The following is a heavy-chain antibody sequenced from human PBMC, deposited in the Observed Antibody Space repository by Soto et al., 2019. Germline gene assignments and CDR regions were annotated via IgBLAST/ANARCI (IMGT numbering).Heavy chain of an antibody. D-gene: IGHD2-21*01. CDR1: GFTFDDYA. CDR3: AKAKGSVIYYYYYMDV. Sequence: EVQLVESGGGLVQPGRSLRLSCAASGFTFDDYAMHWVRQAPGKGLEWVSGISWNSGSIGYADSVKGRFTISRDNAKNSLYLQMNSLRAEDTALYYCAKAKGSVIYYYYYMDVWGKGTTVTVSS. CDR2: ISWNSGSI. V-gene: IGHV3-9*01. J-gene: IGHJ6*03.